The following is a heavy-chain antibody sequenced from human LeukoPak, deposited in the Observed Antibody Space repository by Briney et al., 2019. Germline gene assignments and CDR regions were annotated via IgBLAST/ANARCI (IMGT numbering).Heavy chain of an antibody. CDR2: VNHSGST. CDR1: GGSFSDYY. CDR3: ARSWNGDRGSYYLTY. V-gene: IGHV4-34*01. D-gene: IGHD2/OR15-2a*01. Sequence: SETLSLTCAVYGGSFSDYYWTWIRQPPGKGLEWIGEVNHSGSTNHNPSLESRVTISVDTSKNQFSLRLSSVTAADTAVYYCARSWNGDRGSYYLTYWGQGDMVTVSS. J-gene: IGHJ4*02.